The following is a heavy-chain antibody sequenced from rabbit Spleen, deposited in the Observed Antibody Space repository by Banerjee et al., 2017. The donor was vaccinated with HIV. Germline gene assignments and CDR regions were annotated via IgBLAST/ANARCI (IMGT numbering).Heavy chain of an antibody. CDR2: IYSGTGDFA. CDR1: GFSFNNNYY. D-gene: IGHD4-1*01. J-gene: IGHJ6*01. CDR3: SRDRDSSSGWGDWNL. V-gene: IGHV1S45*01. Sequence: QEQLVESGGGLVQPEGSLTLTCTASGFSFNNNYYMCWVRQAPGKGLEWIGCIYSGTGDFAHYATWAKGRFTITRSTSLNTVTLQLTSLTAADTATYFCSRDRDSSSGWGDWNLWGPGTLVTVS.